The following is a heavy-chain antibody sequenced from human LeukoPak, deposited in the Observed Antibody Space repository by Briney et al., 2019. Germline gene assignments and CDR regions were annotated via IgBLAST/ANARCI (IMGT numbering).Heavy chain of an antibody. CDR3: ARRSHSYGPPGAFDY. D-gene: IGHD5-18*01. CDR1: GGSISSSSYY. J-gene: IGHJ4*02. Sequence: SETLSLTCTVSGGSISSSSYYWGWIRQPPGKGLDWIGSIYYSGSTYYNPSLKSRVTISVDTSKNQFSLKLSSVTAADTAVYYCARRSHSYGPPGAFDYWGQGTLVTVSS. CDR2: IYYSGST. V-gene: IGHV4-39*01.